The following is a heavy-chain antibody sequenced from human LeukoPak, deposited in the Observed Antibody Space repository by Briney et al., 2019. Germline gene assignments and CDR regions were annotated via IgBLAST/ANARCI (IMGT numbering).Heavy chain of an antibody. CDR2: IYYSGST. CDR3: ARAYGLFDH. D-gene: IGHD3-10*01. J-gene: IGHJ4*02. V-gene: IGHV4-59*01. CDR1: GGSISSYY. Sequence: ASETLSLTCTVSGGSISSYYWSWIRQPPGKGLEWIGYIYYSGSTNYNPSLKSRVTISVDTSKNQFSLKLSSVTAADTAVYYCARAYGLFDHWGQGSLVTVSS.